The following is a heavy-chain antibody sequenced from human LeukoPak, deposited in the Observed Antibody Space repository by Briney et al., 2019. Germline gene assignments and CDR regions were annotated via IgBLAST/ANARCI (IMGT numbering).Heavy chain of an antibody. V-gene: IGHV3-23*01. CDR2: ISGSGGST. CDR3: AKGGIVVVPAARESIYYFDY. CDR1: GFTFSSYA. J-gene: IGHJ4*02. D-gene: IGHD2-2*01. Sequence: PGGSLRLSCAASGFTFSSYAMSWVRQAPGEGLEWVSAISGSGGSTYYADSVKGRFTISRDNSKNTLYLQMNSLRAEDTAVYYCAKGGIVVVPAARESIYYFDYWGQGTLVTVSS.